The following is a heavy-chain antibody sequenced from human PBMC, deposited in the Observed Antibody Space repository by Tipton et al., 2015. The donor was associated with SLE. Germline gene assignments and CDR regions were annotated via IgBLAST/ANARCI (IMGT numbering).Heavy chain of an antibody. CDR2: IRYDGSNK. CDR1: GFSFSSYG. V-gene: IGHV3-30*02. D-gene: IGHD3-3*02. CDR3: AKVAFLERWDYYYGMDV. Sequence: SLRLSCAASGFSFSSYGMHWVRQAPGKGLEWVAFIRYDGSNKYYADSVKGRFTISRDNSKNTVYLQMNSLRAEDTAVYFCAKVAFLERWDYYYGMDVWGQGTTVTVSS. J-gene: IGHJ6*02.